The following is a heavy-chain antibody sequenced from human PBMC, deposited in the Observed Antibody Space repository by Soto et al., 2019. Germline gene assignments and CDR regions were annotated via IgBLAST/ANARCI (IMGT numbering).Heavy chain of an antibody. D-gene: IGHD1-26*01. J-gene: IGHJ3*02. CDR2: IYPGDSDT. CDR1: GYSFTSYW. V-gene: IGHV5-51*01. Sequence: RGESLKISCKGSGYSFTSYWIGWVRQMPGKGLEWMGIIYPGDSDTRYSPSFQGQVTISADKSISTAYLQWSSLKASDTAMYYCARQGSYYVTKDAFDIRGQGTMVTVSS. CDR3: ARQGSYYVTKDAFDI.